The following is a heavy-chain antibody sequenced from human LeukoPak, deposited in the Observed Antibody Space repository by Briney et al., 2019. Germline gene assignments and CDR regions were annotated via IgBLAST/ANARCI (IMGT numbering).Heavy chain of an antibody. D-gene: IGHD6-19*01. J-gene: IGHJ4*02. V-gene: IGHV1-2*02. Sequence: ASVKVSCKASGYTFTGYYMFWVRQAPGQGLEWMGWINPNSGGTNYAQKFQGRVTMTRDTSTSTAYMELRSLRSDDTAVYYCAREAVAGTSPIDYWGQGTLVTVSS. CDR3: AREAVAGTSPIDY. CDR2: INPNSGGT. CDR1: GYTFTGYY.